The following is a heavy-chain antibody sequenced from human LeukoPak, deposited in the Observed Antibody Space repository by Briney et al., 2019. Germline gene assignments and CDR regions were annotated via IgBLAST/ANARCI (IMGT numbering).Heavy chain of an antibody. Sequence: GGSLRLSCAASGFTVSSNYMSWVRQAPGKGLEWVSVIYSGGSTYYADSVKGRFTISRDNSKNTLCLQMNSLRAEDTAVYYCASGPSYCSSTSCYSDYYYGMDVWGQGTTVTVSS. CDR2: IYSGGST. CDR1: GFTVSSNY. D-gene: IGHD2-2*01. CDR3: ASGPSYCSSTSCYSDYYYGMDV. V-gene: IGHV3-53*01. J-gene: IGHJ6*02.